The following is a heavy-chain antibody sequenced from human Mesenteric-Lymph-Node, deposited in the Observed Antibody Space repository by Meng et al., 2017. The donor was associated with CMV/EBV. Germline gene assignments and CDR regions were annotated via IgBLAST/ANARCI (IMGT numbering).Heavy chain of an antibody. CDR3: AKDRMITIFGVVTVDAFDI. J-gene: IGHJ3*02. CDR2: ISGSGGST. V-gene: IGHV3-23*01. Sequence: GESLKISCEASGFSFNYYGMNWVRQAPGKGLEWVSAISGSGGSTYYADSVKGRFTISRDNSKNTLYLQMNSLRAEDTAVYYCAKDRMITIFGVVTVDAFDIWGQGTMVTVSS. D-gene: IGHD3-3*01. CDR1: GFSFNYYG.